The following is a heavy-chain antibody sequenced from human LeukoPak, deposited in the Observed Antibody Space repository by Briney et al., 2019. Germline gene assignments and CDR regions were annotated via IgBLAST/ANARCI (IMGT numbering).Heavy chain of an antibody. D-gene: IGHD3-22*01. CDR3: ARDPFGDSSGYYPNYFDY. CDR2: ISSSSSTI. Sequence: PGGSLRLSCAASGFTFSSYSMNWVRQAPGKGLEWVSYISSSSSTIYYADSVKGRFTISRDNAKNSLYLQMNSLRAEDTAVYYCARDPFGDSSGYYPNYFDYWGQGTLVTVSS. V-gene: IGHV3-48*04. J-gene: IGHJ4*02. CDR1: GFTFSSYS.